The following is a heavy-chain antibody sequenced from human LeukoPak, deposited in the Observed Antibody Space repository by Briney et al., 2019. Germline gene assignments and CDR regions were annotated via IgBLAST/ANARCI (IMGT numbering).Heavy chain of an antibody. CDR2: IKQDGSEK. Sequence: PGGSLRLSCAASGFTFSRYWMSWVRQAPGKWLEWVANIKQDGSEKYYVDSVKGRFTISRDNAKNSLYLQMNSLRAEDTAVYYCARDWDAAAYWGQGTLVTVSS. CDR3: ARDWDAAAY. V-gene: IGHV3-7*01. D-gene: IGHD6-13*01. J-gene: IGHJ4*02. CDR1: GFTFSRYW.